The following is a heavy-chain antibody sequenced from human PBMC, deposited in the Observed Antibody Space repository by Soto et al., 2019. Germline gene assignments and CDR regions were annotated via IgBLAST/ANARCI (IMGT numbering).Heavy chain of an antibody. CDR3: SRDRGSAAHNYYSNSMDV. D-gene: IGHD3-10*01. Sequence: PVGSLRLSYISSVFTLRTYTMKWVRHAPGKGLEWVSGIRGFSPYTFYAESVKGRFTISRDNAKNSLYLQMDSLRAEDTAVYYCSRDRGSAAHNYYSNSMDVWRQGTTVIVSS. J-gene: IGHJ6*03. CDR2: IRGFSPYT. V-gene: IGHV3-21*01. CDR1: VFTLRTYT.